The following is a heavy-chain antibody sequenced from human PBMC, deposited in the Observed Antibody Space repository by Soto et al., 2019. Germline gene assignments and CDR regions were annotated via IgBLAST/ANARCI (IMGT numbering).Heavy chain of an antibody. CDR2: FYTGVTT. V-gene: IGHV3-53*01. Sequence: EEQLVESGGGLIQPGGSLRLSCAASGFTISTNYISWVRQAPGKGLEWVSVFYTGVTTYYADSVKGRFTISVDSSKNTLYLQMNSLRVEDTAIYYCARDNVNTAMLRGQYRFYYYGMDVWGQGTTVTVSS. J-gene: IGHJ6*02. CDR1: GFTISTNY. D-gene: IGHD5-18*01. CDR3: ARDNVNTAMLRGQYRFYYYGMDV.